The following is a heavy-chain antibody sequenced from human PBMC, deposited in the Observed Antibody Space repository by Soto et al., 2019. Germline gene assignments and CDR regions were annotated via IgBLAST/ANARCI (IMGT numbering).Heavy chain of an antibody. Sequence: PGGSLRLSCAASGFTFSDYYMSWIRQAPGKGLEWVSYISSSGSTIYYADSVKGRFTISRDNAKNSLYLQMNSLRAEDTAVYYCARKSDIVVVVAAHGGYWGQGTLVTVSS. CDR2: ISSSGSTI. CDR3: ARKSDIVVVVAAHGGY. V-gene: IGHV3-11*01. D-gene: IGHD2-15*01. J-gene: IGHJ4*02. CDR1: GFTFSDYY.